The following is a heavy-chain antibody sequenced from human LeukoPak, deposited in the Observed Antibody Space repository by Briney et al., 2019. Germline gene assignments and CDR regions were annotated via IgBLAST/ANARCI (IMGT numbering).Heavy chain of an antibody. Sequence: GRTLRLSCAASGFTFSSYAMHWVRQPPGKGLEWVSSIFPSSDEIHYADSVRGRFTISRDNSKSTLSLQMNSLRAEDTAIYYCATYRQVLLPFESWGQGTLVTVSS. CDR2: IFPSSDEI. V-gene: IGHV3-23*01. J-gene: IGHJ4*02. CDR1: GFTFSSYA. CDR3: ATYRQVLLPFES. D-gene: IGHD2-8*02.